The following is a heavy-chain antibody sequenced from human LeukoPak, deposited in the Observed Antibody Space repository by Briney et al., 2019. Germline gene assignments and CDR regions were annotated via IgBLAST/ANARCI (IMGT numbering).Heavy chain of an antibody. V-gene: IGHV5-10-1*01. J-gene: IGHJ3*02. CDR1: GYSFTNYW. CDR3: ARHAPMVRGGSGAFDI. CDR2: IDPSDSYT. D-gene: IGHD3-10*01. Sequence: GESLRISCKGSGYSFTNYWISWVRQLPGKGLEWMGSIDPSDSYTNYSPSFQGHVTISADKSISTAYLQWSSLKASDTAMYYCARHAPMVRGGSGAFDIWGQGTMVTVS.